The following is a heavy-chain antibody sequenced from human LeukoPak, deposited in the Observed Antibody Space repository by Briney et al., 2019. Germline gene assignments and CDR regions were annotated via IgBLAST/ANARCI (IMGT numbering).Heavy chain of an antibody. CDR1: GFTFSSYA. Sequence: GGSLRLSFAASGFTFSSYAMSWVRQAPGKGLEWVSAISGSGGSTYYADSVKGRFTISRDNSKNTLYLQMNSLRAEDTAVYYCAKKEGEIVVVPAAIPYYFDYWGQGTLVTVSS. J-gene: IGHJ4*02. V-gene: IGHV3-23*01. D-gene: IGHD2-2*01. CDR3: AKKEGEIVVVPAAIPYYFDY. CDR2: ISGSGGST.